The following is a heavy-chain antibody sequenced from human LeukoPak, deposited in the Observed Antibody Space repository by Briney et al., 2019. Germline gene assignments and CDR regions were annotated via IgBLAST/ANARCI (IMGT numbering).Heavy chain of an antibody. CDR3: ARGSFLEWFY. Sequence: GGSLRLSCAASGFTFSDYSMNWVRQAPGKGLEWVSSISSGSTHVYYADSVKGRFTFSRDNAKNSVYLQMNSLRAEDTAVYYCARGSFLEWFYWGQGTLVTVSS. D-gene: IGHD3-3*02. J-gene: IGHJ4*02. CDR1: GFTFSDYS. V-gene: IGHV3-21*04. CDR2: ISSGSTHV.